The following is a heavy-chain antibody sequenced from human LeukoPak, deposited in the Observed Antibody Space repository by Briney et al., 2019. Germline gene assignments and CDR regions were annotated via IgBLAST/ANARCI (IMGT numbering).Heavy chain of an antibody. Sequence: GGPLRHSCAASGFTFSSYAMSWLRQAPGKGLEWVSAISGSGGSTYYADSVKGRFTVSRDNSKNTLYLQMNSLRAEDTAVYYCAKDRGRVVVAASLNYWGQGTLVTVSS. V-gene: IGHV3-23*01. CDR2: ISGSGGST. CDR1: GFTFSSYA. D-gene: IGHD2-15*01. CDR3: AKDRGRVVVAASLNY. J-gene: IGHJ4*02.